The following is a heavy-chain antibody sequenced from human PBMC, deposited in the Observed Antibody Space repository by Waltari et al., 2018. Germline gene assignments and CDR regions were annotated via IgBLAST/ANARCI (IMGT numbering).Heavy chain of an antibody. V-gene: IGHV3-15*01. CDR1: GFTFSNAW. CDR2: IKSKTDGGTT. CDR3: ARDSFGHGRQSSYHFGMDV. Sequence: EVQLVESGGGLVKPGGSLRLSCAASGFTFSNAWMSWVRQAPGKGLEWVGRIKSKTDGGTTDYAAPVKGRFTISRDDAKNSVYLEMKRLRVDDTAVYYCARDSFGHGRQSSYHFGMDVWGQGTTVTVSS. D-gene: IGHD1-26*01. J-gene: IGHJ6*02.